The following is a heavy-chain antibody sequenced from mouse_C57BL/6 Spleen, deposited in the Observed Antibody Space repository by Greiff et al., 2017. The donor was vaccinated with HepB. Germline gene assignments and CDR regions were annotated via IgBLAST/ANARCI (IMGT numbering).Heavy chain of an antibody. CDR3: AMATTVVGGYAMDY. CDR1: GYTFTDYY. J-gene: IGHJ4*01. D-gene: IGHD1-1*01. CDR2: IYPGSGNT. V-gene: IGHV1-76*01. Sequence: QVQLKESGAELVRPGASVKLSCKASGYTFTDYYINWVKQRPGQGLEWIARIYPGSGNTYYNEKFKGKATLTAEKSSSTAYMQLSSLTSEDSAVYFCAMATTVVGGYAMDYWGQGTSVTVSS.